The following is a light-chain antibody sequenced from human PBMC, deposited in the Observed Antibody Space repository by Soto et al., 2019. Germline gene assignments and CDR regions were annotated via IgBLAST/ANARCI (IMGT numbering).Light chain of an antibody. CDR3: QQRSKWPLT. J-gene: IGKJ4*01. CDR2: GVS. Sequence: EIVLTQSPATLSVSTGEGATLSCRASQSVTSNALAWYQQKPGQAPRLLIYGVSSRATGIPDRFNGSGSGTDFTLTISSLEPEDFAVYYCQQRSKWPLTFGGGTKVDIK. V-gene: IGKV3D-20*02. CDR1: QSVTSNA.